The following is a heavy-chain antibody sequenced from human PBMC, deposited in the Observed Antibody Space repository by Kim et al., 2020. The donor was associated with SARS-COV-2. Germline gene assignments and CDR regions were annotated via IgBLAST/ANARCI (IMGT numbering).Heavy chain of an antibody. CDR3: ARGKTQHFDY. Sequence: GWTADADSVEGRFTISRDNATNTLYLQMNSLRAEDTAIYHGARGKTQHFDYWGQGTVVTVSS. D-gene: IGHD5-18*01. V-gene: IGHV3-74*01. J-gene: IGHJ4*02. CDR2: GWT.